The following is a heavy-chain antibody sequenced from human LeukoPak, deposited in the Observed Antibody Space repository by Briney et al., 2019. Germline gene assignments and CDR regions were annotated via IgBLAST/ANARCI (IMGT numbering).Heavy chain of an antibody. CDR3: ARDPSPLGQGSRRYYFDY. V-gene: IGHV1-69*13. Sequence: ASVKVSCKASGGTFSSYAISWVRQAPGQGLEWMGGIIPIFGTANYAQKFQGRVTITADESTSTAYMELSSLRSEDTAVYYCARDPSPLGQGSRRYYFDYWGQGTLVTVSS. CDR1: GGTFSSYA. D-gene: IGHD7-27*01. CDR2: IIPIFGTA. J-gene: IGHJ4*02.